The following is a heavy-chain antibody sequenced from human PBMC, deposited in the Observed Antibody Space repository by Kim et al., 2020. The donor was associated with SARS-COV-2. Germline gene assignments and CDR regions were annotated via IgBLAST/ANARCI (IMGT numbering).Heavy chain of an antibody. CDR3: ARDRARYSGYDYEVDY. Sequence: GGSLRLSCAASGFTFSSYSMNWVRQAPGKGLEWVSYISSSSSTIYYADSVKGRFTISRDNAKNSLYLQMNSLRAEDTAVYYCARDRARYSGYDYEVDYWGQGTLVTVSS. J-gene: IGHJ4*02. D-gene: IGHD5-12*01. V-gene: IGHV3-48*04. CDR1: GFTFSSYS. CDR2: ISSSSSTI.